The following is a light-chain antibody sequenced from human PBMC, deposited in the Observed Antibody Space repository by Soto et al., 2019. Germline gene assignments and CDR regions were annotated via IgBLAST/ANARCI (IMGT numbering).Light chain of an antibody. CDR1: QDIRGA. CDR2: DVS. J-gene: IGKJ5*01. CDR3: QQFNSHPIT. V-gene: IGKV1-13*02. Sequence: AIQVTQSPSSLSASVGDRVTMTCRASQDIRGALAWYQQKSGKPPNLLIYDVSTLEGGVPSTFSGRGSGTEFTLTISSLQNEDFGSYYCQQFNSHPITFGHGTRLEIK.